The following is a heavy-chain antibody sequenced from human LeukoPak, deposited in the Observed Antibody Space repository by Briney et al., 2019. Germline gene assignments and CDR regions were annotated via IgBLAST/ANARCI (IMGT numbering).Heavy chain of an antibody. D-gene: IGHD2-2*01. CDR2: TYYRSKWYN. CDR3: AREFDCSSTSCCYYYGMDV. CDR1: GDSVSSNSAA. J-gene: IGHJ6*02. Sequence: SQTLSLTCAISGDSVSSNSAAWNWIRQSPSRGLEWLGRTYYRSKWYNDYAVSVKSRITINPDTSKNQFSLQLNSVTPEDTAVYYCAREFDCSSTSCCYYYGMDVWGQGTTVTVSS. V-gene: IGHV6-1*01.